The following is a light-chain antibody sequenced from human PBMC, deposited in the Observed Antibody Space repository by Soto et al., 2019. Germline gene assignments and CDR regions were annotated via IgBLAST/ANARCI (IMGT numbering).Light chain of an antibody. CDR1: QSVSVNS. J-gene: IGKJ3*01. V-gene: IGKV3-20*01. CDR2: AAS. CDR3: QQYGGSPCT. Sequence: DIVLTQSPGTLSLSPGERATLSCRASQSVSVNSLAWYQQKGGQAPRLLIYAASTRATGVPDRFSGTGSGTDFALTISRLETDDSAVYYCQQYGGSPCTFGPGTKVDIK.